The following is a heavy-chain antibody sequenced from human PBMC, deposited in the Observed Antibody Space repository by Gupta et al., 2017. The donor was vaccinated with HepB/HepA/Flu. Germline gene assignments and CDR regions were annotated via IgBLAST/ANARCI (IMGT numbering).Heavy chain of an antibody. J-gene: IGHJ3*02. V-gene: IGHV3-48*03. Sequence: EVQLVESGGGLVQLGGSLTISCTASGFTLSAYEMTWVRQAPGKGLEWVSYINTVGVTRHADFVKGRFIISRDDAKNSLYLQIDSLRAEDTATYYCAREWMFKSPVDAFDIWGQGTMVTVAS. CDR3: AREWMFKSPVDAFDI. D-gene: IGHD2-2*03. CDR2: INTVGVTR. CDR1: GFTLSAYE.